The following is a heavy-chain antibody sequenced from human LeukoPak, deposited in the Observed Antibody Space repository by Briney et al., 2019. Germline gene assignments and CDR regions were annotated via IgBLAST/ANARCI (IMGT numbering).Heavy chain of an antibody. CDR3: ARDPMSKLRFAPFDY. V-gene: IGHV3-21*01. CDR2: ISSSSSYI. CDR1: GFTFSSYS. D-gene: IGHD3-16*01. J-gene: IGHJ4*02. Sequence: PGGSLRLSCAASGFTFSSYSMNWVRQAPGKGLEWVSSISSSSSYIYYADSVKGRFTISRDNAKNSLYLQMNSLRAEDTAVYYCARDPMSKLRFAPFDYWGQGTLVTVSS.